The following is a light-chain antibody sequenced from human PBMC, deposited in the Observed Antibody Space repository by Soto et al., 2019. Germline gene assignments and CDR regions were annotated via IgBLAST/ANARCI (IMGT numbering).Light chain of an antibody. J-gene: IGKJ2*01. CDR1: QAIRND. CDR3: LQDYNYPYT. V-gene: IGKV1-6*01. Sequence: AIQMTQSPSSLSASVGDRVTITCRASQAIRNDLGWYQQKPGKAPKLVIYGASRLQSGVPSRFSGSGSGTDFTLTISSLQPEDFATYYYLQDYNYPYTFGQGTKVDIK. CDR2: GAS.